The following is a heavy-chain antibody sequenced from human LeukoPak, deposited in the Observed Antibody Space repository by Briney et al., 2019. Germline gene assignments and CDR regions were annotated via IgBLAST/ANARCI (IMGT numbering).Heavy chain of an antibody. CDR2: IYHSGST. V-gene: IGHV4-38-2*02. CDR1: GYSISSDNY. D-gene: IGHD3-16*01. Sequence: PSETLSLTCTVSGYSISSDNYWGWIRQPPGKGLEWIGSIYHSGSTYYNPSLKSRVTISVDTSKNQFSLKLRSVTAADTAVYYCARETSQKGAHYMDVWGKGTTVTISS. CDR3: ARETSQKGAHYMDV. J-gene: IGHJ6*03.